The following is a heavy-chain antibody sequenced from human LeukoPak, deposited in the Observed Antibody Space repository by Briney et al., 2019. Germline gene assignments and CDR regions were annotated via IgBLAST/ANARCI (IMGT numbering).Heavy chain of an antibody. CDR1: GFTFSSYW. D-gene: IGHD3-22*01. J-gene: IGHJ4*02. Sequence: GGSLRLSCADSGFTFSSYWMSWVRQAPGKGLEWVSAISGSGGSTYYADSVKGRFTISRDNSKNTLYLQMNSLRAEDTAVYYCAKAFDDSSGYYYGFDYWGQGTLVTVSS. CDR3: AKAFDDSSGYYYGFDY. CDR2: ISGSGGST. V-gene: IGHV3-23*01.